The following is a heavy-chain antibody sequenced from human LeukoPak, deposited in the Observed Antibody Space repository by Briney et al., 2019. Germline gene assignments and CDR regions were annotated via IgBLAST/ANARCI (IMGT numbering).Heavy chain of an antibody. D-gene: IGHD5-12*01. Sequence: PSETLSLTCAVYGGSFSGYYWSWIRQPPGKGLEWIGEINHSGSTNYNPSLKSRVTISVDTSKNQFSLKLSSVTAADTAVYYCARRRTRGYSGYGSSFDYWGQGTLVTVSS. CDR1: GGSFSGYY. V-gene: IGHV4-34*01. CDR3: ARRRTRGYSGYGSSFDY. J-gene: IGHJ4*02. CDR2: INHSGST.